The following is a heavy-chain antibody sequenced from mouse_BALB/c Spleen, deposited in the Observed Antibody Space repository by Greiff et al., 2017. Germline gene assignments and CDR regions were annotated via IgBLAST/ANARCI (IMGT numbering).Heavy chain of an antibody. Sequence: DVKLVESGGGLVQPGGSLRLSCATSGFTFTDYYMSWVRQPPGKALEWLGFIRNKANGYTTEYSASVKGRFTISRDNSQSILYLQMNTLRAEDSATYYCAREYFDVWGAGTTVTVSS. CDR3: AREYFDV. V-gene: IGHV7-3*02. J-gene: IGHJ1*01. CDR1: GFTFTDYY. CDR2: IRNKANGYTT.